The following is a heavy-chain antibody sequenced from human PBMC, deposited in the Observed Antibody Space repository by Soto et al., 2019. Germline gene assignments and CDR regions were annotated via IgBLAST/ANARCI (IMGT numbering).Heavy chain of an antibody. CDR1: GYSLSSYD. D-gene: IGHD1-1*01. J-gene: IGHJ6*02. CDR3: WKGTESHADSGRDYSAMHG. CDR2: VPNRGSDT. Sequence: QVQLVESGGGVVQPGRSLRLSCAASGYSLSSYDIHWVRQAPGKGLEWVALVPNRGSDTYYVASVKGRFTVSRDISKNKAYLQMSSLRVADTAVYFCWKGTESHADSGRDYSAMHGWGQGATGNVS. V-gene: IGHV3-30*18.